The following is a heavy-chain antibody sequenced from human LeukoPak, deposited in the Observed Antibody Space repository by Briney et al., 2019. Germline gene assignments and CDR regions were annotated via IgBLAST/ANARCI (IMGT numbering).Heavy chain of an antibody. D-gene: IGHD3-22*01. J-gene: IGHJ4*02. V-gene: IGHV4-39*01. CDR2: IYYSGST. CDR3: ARLLRWYYYDSSGCYFDY. CDR1: GGSISSSSYY. Sequence: SETLSLTCTVSGGSISSSSYYWGWIRQPPGKGLEWIGSIYYSGSTYYNPSLKSRVTISVDTSKNQFSLKLSSVTAADTAVYYCARLLRWYYYDSSGCYFDYWGQGTLVTVSS.